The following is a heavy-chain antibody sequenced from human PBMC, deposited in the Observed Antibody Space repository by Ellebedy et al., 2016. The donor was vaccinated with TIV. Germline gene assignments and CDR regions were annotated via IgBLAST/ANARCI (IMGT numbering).Heavy chain of an antibody. D-gene: IGHD2-15*01. CDR2: FSYSGST. J-gene: IGHJ2*01. Sequence: MPSETLSLTCIVSGDSIRGYYWSWIRQPPGKGLEWIGNFSYSGSTNSSPSLKSRVSISVDTSRNEFSLKLTSVTAADTAVDYCAREGCSDGSCPGTYFDLWGRGTLVTVSS. CDR1: GDSIRGYY. CDR3: AREGCSDGSCPGTYFDL. V-gene: IGHV4-59*01.